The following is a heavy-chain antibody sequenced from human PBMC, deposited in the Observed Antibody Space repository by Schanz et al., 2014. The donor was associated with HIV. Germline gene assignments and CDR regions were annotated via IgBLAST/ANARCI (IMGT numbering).Heavy chain of an antibody. D-gene: IGHD3-22*01. V-gene: IGHV3-30*18. J-gene: IGHJ6*02. CDR1: GFTFSNYG. Sequence: QVQLVESGGGVVRPGKSLRLSCEASGFTFSNYGMHWVRQAPGKGLEWVAVISYDGSNKKYADSVKGRFTISRDNSKNTLYLQMKSLRPEDTAVYYCAKDANYYDTKYRGKGNYYHYYGMDVWGQGTTVTVSS. CDR2: ISYDGSNK. CDR3: AKDANYYDTKYRGKGNYYHYYGMDV.